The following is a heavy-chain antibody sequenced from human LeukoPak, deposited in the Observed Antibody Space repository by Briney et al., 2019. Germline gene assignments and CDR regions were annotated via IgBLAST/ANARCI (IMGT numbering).Heavy chain of an antibody. V-gene: IGHV3-74*01. J-gene: IGHJ3*02. CDR3: ARDHFRAVDALDI. CDR1: GFTFSDYW. Sequence: HPGGSLRLSCAASGFTFSDYWMHWVRQAPGKGLMCVARINNDGSSTSYADSVRGRFTISRDNTKNSLHLQMNSLRAEDTALYYCARDHFRAVDALDIWGQGTMVTVSS. D-gene: IGHD3-3*02. CDR2: INNDGSST.